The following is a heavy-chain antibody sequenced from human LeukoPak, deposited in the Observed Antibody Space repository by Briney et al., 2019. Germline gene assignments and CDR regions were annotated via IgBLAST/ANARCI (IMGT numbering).Heavy chain of an antibody. CDR3: ARDAGDYYDSSGYYPY. V-gene: IGHV3-21*01. D-gene: IGHD3-22*01. J-gene: IGHJ4*02. Sequence: PGGSLRLSYAASGFTFSGYSMNWVRQAPGKGLEWVSSISSGSSYTYYADSVKGRFTISRDNAKNSLYLQMNSLRAENTAEYYCARDAGDYYDSSGYYPYWGQGTLVSVSS. CDR1: GFTFSGYS. CDR2: ISSGSSYT.